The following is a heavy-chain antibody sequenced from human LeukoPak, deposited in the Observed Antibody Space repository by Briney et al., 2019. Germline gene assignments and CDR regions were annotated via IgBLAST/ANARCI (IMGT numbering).Heavy chain of an antibody. CDR2: IIPILGIA. J-gene: IGHJ6*02. D-gene: IGHD2-15*01. CDR3: ARVSVVGYYYYYGMDV. Sequence: SVKVSCKASGYTFTSYYMHWVRQAPGQGLEWMGRIIPILGIANYAQKFQGRVTITADKSTSTAYMELSSLRSEDTAVYYCARVSVVGYYYYYGMDVWGQGTTVTVSS. CDR1: GYTFTSYY. V-gene: IGHV1-69*04.